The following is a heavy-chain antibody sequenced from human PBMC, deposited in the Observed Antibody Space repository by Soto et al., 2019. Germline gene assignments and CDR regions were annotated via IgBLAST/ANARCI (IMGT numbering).Heavy chain of an antibody. CDR3: ARWSYLDY. CDR2: ISGSDGKT. J-gene: IGHJ4*02. V-gene: IGHV3-23*01. Sequence: RRLSFAASGVSFGSYALSWVRQAPGKGLEWVSTISGSDGKTFYADSVKGRFSISRDTSQSTLYLQMNSLRADDTAMYYCARWSYLDYWGQRTRVTVSS. D-gene: IGHD3-3*01. CDR1: GVSFGSYA.